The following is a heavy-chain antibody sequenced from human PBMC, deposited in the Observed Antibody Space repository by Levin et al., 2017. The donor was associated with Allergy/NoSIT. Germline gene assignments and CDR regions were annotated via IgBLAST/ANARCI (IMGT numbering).Heavy chain of an antibody. Sequence: ASVKVSCAASGFTFIGYAMTWVRQAPGKGLEWVSSINGVGGGTYYADSVKGRFTISRDNFKNTLHLQMNSLRAEDTAVYYCAKYYGSGLRWFDAWGQGTLVTVSP. CDR1: GFTFIGYA. CDR2: INGVGGGT. V-gene: IGHV3-23*01. D-gene: IGHD3-10*01. CDR3: AKYYGSGLRWFDA. J-gene: IGHJ5*02.